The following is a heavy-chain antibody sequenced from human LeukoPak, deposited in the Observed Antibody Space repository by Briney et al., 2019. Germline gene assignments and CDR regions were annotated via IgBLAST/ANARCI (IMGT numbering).Heavy chain of an antibody. CDR1: GYTFTSYG. J-gene: IGHJ6*02. CDR2: ISAYNGNT. CDR3: ARADIVVVPAAIIPYHYGMDV. D-gene: IGHD2-2*01. V-gene: IGHV1-18*01. Sequence: GASVKVSCKASGYTFTSYGISWVRQAPGQGLEWMGWISAYNGNTNYAQKLQGRVTMTTDTSTSTAYMELRSLRPDDTAVYYCARADIVVVPAAIIPYHYGMDVWGQGTTVTVSS.